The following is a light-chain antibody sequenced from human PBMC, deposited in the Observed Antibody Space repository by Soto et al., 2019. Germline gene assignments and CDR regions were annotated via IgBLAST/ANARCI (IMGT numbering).Light chain of an antibody. V-gene: IGKV3-15*01. CDR2: DTS. CDR3: QQYNEWPPLA. CDR1: QSVSCN. J-gene: IGKJ4*01. Sequence: EIQMTHSPATLSVSPCERATLSSRASQSVSCNLAWYQQKPGKAPRFLIDDTSTRASESAARFSGSGSGTEFTLTISNLQSEDFAVYYCQQYNEWPPLAFGGGTKGGIK.